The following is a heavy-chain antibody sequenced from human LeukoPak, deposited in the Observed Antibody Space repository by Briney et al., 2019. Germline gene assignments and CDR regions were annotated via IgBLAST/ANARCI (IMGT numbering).Heavy chain of an antibody. CDR3: ASLGYCTGGSCHGLFDY. D-gene: IGHD2-15*01. J-gene: IGHJ4*02. Sequence: SETLSLTCAVSGGSISSNNWWIWVRQPPGKGLEWVGYIYHSGSTYYSPSLKSRVTISVDTSKNQFSLKLSSVTAADTAVYYCASLGYCTGGSCHGLFDYWGQGTLVTVSS. CDR2: IYHSGST. V-gene: IGHV4-4*02. CDR1: GGSISSNNW.